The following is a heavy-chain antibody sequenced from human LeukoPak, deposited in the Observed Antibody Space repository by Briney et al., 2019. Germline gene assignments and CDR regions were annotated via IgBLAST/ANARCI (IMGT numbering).Heavy chain of an antibody. D-gene: IGHD1-26*01. V-gene: IGHV1-18*04. J-gene: IGHJ4*02. Sequence: ASVKVSCKASGYIFPSYGISWVRQAPGQGLEWMGWISAHSIKTDYAQKFQGRVTMTTDTSTSTAYMELSSLRSDDTAVYFCARDPHSGSYYGDYFDYWGQGTLVTVSS. CDR3: ARDPHSGSYYGDYFDY. CDR2: ISAHSIKT. CDR1: GYIFPSYG.